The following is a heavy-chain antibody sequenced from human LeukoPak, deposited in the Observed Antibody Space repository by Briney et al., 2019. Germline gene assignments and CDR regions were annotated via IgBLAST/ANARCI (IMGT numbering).Heavy chain of an antibody. D-gene: IGHD2-15*01. J-gene: IGHJ4*02. CDR1: GGSITSGGYY. CDR2: INHSGST. Sequence: SETLSLTCTVSGGSITSGGYYWSWIRQPPGKGLEWNGEINHSGSTNYNPSLKSRVTISVDTSKNQFSLKLSSVTAADTAVYYCSGGNGLFDYWGQGTLVTVSS. V-gene: IGHV4-34*01. CDR3: SGGNGLFDY.